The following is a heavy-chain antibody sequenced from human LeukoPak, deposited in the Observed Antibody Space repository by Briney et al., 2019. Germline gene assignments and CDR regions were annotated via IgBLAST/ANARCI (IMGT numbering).Heavy chain of an antibody. CDR2: ISYDGSNK. CDR3: ARSRFYFDY. J-gene: IGHJ4*02. CDR1: GFTFSSYG. V-gene: IGHV3-30*03. Sequence: QPGGSLRLSCAASGFTFSSYGMHWVRQAPGKGLEWVAVISYDGSNKYYADSVKGRFTISRDNSKNTLYLQMNSLRAEDTAVYYCARSRFYFDYWGQGTLVTVSS.